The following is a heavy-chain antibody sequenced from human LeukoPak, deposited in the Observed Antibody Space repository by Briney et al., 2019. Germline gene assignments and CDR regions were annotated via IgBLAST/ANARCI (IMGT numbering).Heavy chain of an antibody. V-gene: IGHV3-23*01. CDR3: ARDQDDFWSGYYSAAFDI. J-gene: IGHJ3*02. Sequence: GGSLRLSCAASGFTFSNYAMSWVRQAPGKELKWVSSISGNDGSTHYADSVKGRFTISRDNAKNSLYLQMNSLRAEDTAVYYCARDQDDFWSGYYSAAFDIWGQGTMVTVSS. D-gene: IGHD3-3*01. CDR2: ISGNDGST. CDR1: GFTFSNYA.